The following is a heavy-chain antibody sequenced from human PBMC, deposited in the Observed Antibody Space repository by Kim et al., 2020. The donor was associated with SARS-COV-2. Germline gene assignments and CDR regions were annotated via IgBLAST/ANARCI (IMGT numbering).Heavy chain of an antibody. CDR2: GST. CDR3: ARESWAGDDY. D-gene: IGHD6-19*01. J-gene: IGHJ4*02. Sequence: GSTDYNPTRKSRVTLSVDTSKNQCSLKLSSVTAADTAVYYCARESWAGDDYWGQGTLVTVSS. V-gene: IGHV4-39*02.